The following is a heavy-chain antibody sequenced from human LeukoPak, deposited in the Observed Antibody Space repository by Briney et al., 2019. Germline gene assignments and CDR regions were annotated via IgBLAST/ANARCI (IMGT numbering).Heavy chain of an antibody. J-gene: IGHJ5*02. CDR1: GYTFTSYG. CDR3: ARDRELIAAAGANWFDP. Sequence: ASVKVSCKASGYTFTSYGISWVRQAPGQGLEWMGWISAYNGNTNYAQKLQGRVTMTTDTSTSTAYMELRSLRSDDTAVYYCARDRELIAAAGANWFDPWGQGTLVTVSS. CDR2: ISAYNGNT. D-gene: IGHD6-13*01. V-gene: IGHV1-18*01.